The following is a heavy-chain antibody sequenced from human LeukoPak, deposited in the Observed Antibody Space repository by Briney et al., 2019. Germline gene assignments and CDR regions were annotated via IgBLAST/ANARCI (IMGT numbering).Heavy chain of an antibody. CDR3: ARGRRDGYNLEYFDY. J-gene: IGHJ4*02. Sequence: SETLSLTCAVYGGSFSGYYWSWIRQPPGKGLEWIGEINHSGSTNYNPSLKSRVTISVDTSKSQFSLNLRSVTAADTAVYYCARGRRDGYNLEYFDYWGQGTLVAVSS. D-gene: IGHD5-24*01. CDR2: INHSGST. V-gene: IGHV4-34*01. CDR1: GGSFSGYY.